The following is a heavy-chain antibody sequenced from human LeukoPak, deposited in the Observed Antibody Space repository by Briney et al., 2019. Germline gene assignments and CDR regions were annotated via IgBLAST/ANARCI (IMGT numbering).Heavy chain of an antibody. D-gene: IGHD1-20*01. CDR1: GFTLSTYA. Sequence: GGSLRLSCAASGFTLSTYAMSWVRQTPGKGLEWVAATSSSDAGTYHADSVRGRFTISRDNSKNTLYLQMNSLRAEDTAVYYCAKVAYNWISYGPFDYWGQGTLVTVSS. CDR3: AKVAYNWISYGPFDY. J-gene: IGHJ4*02. CDR2: TSSSDAGT. V-gene: IGHV3-23*01.